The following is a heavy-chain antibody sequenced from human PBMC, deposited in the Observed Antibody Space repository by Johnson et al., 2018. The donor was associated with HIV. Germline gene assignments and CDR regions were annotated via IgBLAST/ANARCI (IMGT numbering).Heavy chain of an antibody. J-gene: IGHJ3*02. CDR1: GFTVSSNY. CDR2: IYSGGST. CDR3: ARVGDRYCSGGSCYSGAFDI. D-gene: IGHD2-15*01. V-gene: IGHV3-66*01. Sequence: VQLVESGGALVQPGGSLRLSCAASGFTVSSNYMSWVRQAPGKGLEWVSLIYSGGSTYYADSVKGRFTISRDNSKNTLYLQMNSLRAEDTAVYYCARVGDRYCSGGSCYSGAFDIWGQGTMVTVSS.